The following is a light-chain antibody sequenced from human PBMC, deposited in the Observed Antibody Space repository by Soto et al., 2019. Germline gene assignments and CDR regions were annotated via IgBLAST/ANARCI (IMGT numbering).Light chain of an antibody. CDR1: QSVSSN. CDR3: QQHNYWPS. Sequence: EIVMTQSPATLSVSPGERATLSCRASQSVSSNLAWYQQKPGQAPRLLLYGASSRATGIPGRFSGSGSGTEFTLTISSLQSEDFAVYYCQQHNYWPSFGQGIKLEIK. CDR2: GAS. V-gene: IGKV3-15*01. J-gene: IGKJ2*01.